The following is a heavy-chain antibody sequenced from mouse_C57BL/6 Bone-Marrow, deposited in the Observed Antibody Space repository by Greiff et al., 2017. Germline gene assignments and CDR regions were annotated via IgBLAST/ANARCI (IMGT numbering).Heavy chain of an antibody. J-gene: IGHJ3*01. Sequence: QVQLQQPGAELVKPGASVKLSCKASGYTFTSYWMHWVKQRPGQGLEWIGMIHPNSGSTNYNEKFKSKATLTVDKSSSTAYMQLSSLTSEDSVVYYCARFRNPWDAFAYWGQGTLVTVSA. V-gene: IGHV1-64*01. CDR1: GYTFTSYW. D-gene: IGHD4-1*01. CDR3: ARFRNPWDAFAY. CDR2: IHPNSGST.